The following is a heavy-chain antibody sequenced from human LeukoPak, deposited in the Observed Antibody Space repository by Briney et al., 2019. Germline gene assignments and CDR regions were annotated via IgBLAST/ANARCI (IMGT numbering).Heavy chain of an antibody. Sequence: ASVKVSCKASGYTFTSYGISWVRQAPGQGLEWMGWISAYNGNTNYAQKLQGRVTMTTDTSTSTAYMELRSLRSDDTAVYYCAREFLLWFGELSYYYYMDVWGKGTTVTVSS. CDR3: AREFLLWFGELSYYYYMDV. D-gene: IGHD3-10*01. CDR2: ISAYNGNT. CDR1: GYTFTSYG. J-gene: IGHJ6*03. V-gene: IGHV1-18*01.